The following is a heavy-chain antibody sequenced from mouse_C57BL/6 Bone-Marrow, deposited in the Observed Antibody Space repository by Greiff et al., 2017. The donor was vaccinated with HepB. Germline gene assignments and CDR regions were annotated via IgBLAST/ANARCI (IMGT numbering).Heavy chain of an antibody. CDR3: ARRCYGSSYVGFDY. CDR1: GYTFTNYW. Sequence: VQLQQSGAELVRPGTSVKMSCKASGYTFTNYWIGWAKQRPGHGLEWIGDIYPGGGYTNYNEKFKGKATLTADKSSSTAYMQFSSLTSEDSAIYYCARRCYGSSYVGFDYWGQGTTLTVSS. V-gene: IGHV1-63*01. D-gene: IGHD1-1*01. J-gene: IGHJ2*01. CDR2: IYPGGGYT.